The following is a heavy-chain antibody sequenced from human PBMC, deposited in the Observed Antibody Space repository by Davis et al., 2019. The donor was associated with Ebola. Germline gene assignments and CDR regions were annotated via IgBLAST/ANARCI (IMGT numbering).Heavy chain of an antibody. J-gene: IGHJ5*02. Sequence: ASVKVSCKASGYTFTGYYMHWVRQAPGQGLEWMGWINPNSGGTNYAQKFQGRVTMTRDTSISTAYMELSRLRSDDTAVYYCARSITIFGVVIAPFDPWGQGTLVTVSS. V-gene: IGHV1-2*02. CDR2: INPNSGGT. D-gene: IGHD3-3*01. CDR3: ARSITIFGVVIAPFDP. CDR1: GYTFTGYY.